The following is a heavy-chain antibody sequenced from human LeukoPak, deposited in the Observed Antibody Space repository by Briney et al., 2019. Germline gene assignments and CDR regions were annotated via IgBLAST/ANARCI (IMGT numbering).Heavy chain of an antibody. CDR2: IGGSGGST. CDR1: GFTFNSYA. CDR3: ARDRYLDATHVFDI. D-gene: IGHD3-9*01. J-gene: IGHJ3*02. Sequence: GGSLRLSCSASGFTFNSYAMSWVRQVPGKGLEWVSAIGGSGGSTYYADSVKGRFTISRDNSKNALYMEMNSLGVEDTAVYYCARDRYLDATHVFDIWGQGTMVIVSS. V-gene: IGHV3-23*01.